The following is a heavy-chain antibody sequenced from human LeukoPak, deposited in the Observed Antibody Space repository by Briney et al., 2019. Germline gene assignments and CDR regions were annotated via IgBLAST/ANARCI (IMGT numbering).Heavy chain of an antibody. J-gene: IGHJ3*02. D-gene: IGHD2-21*02. V-gene: IGHV1-69*13. Sequence: SVKVSCKAPGGTFSSYAISWVRQAPGQGLEWMGGIIPILGTANYAQKFQGRVTITADESTSTAYMEVSSLRSEDTAVYYCAITYCGGDCYPRVDAFDIWGQGTMVTVSS. CDR3: AITYCGGDCYPRVDAFDI. CDR2: IIPILGTA. CDR1: GGTFSSYA.